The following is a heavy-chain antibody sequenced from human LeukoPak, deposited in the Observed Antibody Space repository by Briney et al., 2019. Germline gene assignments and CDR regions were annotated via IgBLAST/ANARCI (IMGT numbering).Heavy chain of an antibody. V-gene: IGHV3-30*18. CDR3: AKEGIPSSSGWYYFDY. D-gene: IGHD6-19*01. Sequence: AGGSLRLSCAASGFTFSSYGMHWVRQAPGKGLEWVAVISYDGSNKYYADSVKGRFTISRDNSKNTLYLQMNSLRAEDTAVYYCAKEGIPSSSGWYYFDYWGQGTLVTVSS. J-gene: IGHJ4*02. CDR2: ISYDGSNK. CDR1: GFTFSSYG.